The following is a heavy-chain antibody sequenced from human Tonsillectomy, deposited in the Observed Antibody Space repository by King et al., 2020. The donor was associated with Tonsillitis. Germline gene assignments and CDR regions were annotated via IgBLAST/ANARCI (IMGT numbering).Heavy chain of an antibody. J-gene: IGHJ6*03. D-gene: IGHD3-10*01. Sequence: QLQESGPGLVKPSETLSLTCTVSGDSISSYYWSWIRQPPGKGLEWIGYIYYSGSTNYNPSLKSRVTMSVDTSKNQFSLNLSSVTAADTAVYFCARGGSGSYISYYYYYYMDVWGKGTTVTVSS. CDR1: GDSISSYY. CDR3: ARGGSGSYISYYYYYYMDV. CDR2: IYYSGST. V-gene: IGHV4-59*01.